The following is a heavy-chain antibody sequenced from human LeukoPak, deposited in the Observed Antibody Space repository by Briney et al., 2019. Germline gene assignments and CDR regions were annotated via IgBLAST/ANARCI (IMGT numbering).Heavy chain of an antibody. V-gene: IGHV4-39*07. D-gene: IGHD3-22*01. CDR2: IFYSGTT. Sequence: SETLSLTCTVSSGSINSSTHYWGWIRQPPGKNLEWIGSIFYSGTTWYNPSLKNRVTVSGDTSKSQFSLTLMSVTAADTAVYYCARQGGSYFYDTSGYYLGLFSDYWGQGTLVTVSS. CDR3: ARQGGSYFYDTSGYYLGLFSDY. CDR1: SGSINSSTHY. J-gene: IGHJ4*02.